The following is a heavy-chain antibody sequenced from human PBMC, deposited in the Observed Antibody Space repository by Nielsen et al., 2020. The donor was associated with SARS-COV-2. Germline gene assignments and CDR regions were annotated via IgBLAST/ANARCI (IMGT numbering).Heavy chain of an antibody. J-gene: IGHJ5*02. D-gene: IGHD1-26*01. Sequence: SGTLSLTCTVSGESINSEGYYWSWIRQNPGKGLEWIGYIDYRGSTYYNTSLRSRASISVDTSKNQFSLRLISVTAADTAVYYCARDDPQRLLHVGWYDPWGRGTLVTVSS. V-gene: IGHV4-31*03. CDR1: GESINSEGYY. CDR2: IDYRGST. CDR3: ARDDPQRLLHVGWYDP.